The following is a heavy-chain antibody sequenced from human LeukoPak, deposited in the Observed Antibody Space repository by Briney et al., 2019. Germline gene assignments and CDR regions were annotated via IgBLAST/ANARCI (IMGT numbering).Heavy chain of an antibody. CDR3: ARDSQLLYYMDV. V-gene: IGHV3-21*01. J-gene: IGHJ6*03. Sequence: GGSLRLSCAASGVTFSSYSMNWVRQAPGKGLEWVSSISSSSSYIYYADSVKGRFTISRDNAKNSLYLQMNSLRAEDTAVYYCARDSQLLYYMDVWGKGTTVTVSS. D-gene: IGHD2/OR15-2a*01. CDR2: ISSSSSYI. CDR1: GVTFSSYS.